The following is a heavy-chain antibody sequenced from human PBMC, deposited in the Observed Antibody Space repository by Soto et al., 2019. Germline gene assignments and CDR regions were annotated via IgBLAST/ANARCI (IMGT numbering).Heavy chain of an antibody. V-gene: IGHV4-31*03. CDR1: GGSINSGGYY. J-gene: IGHJ4*02. CDR3: ATEPSI. CDR2: IYYSGST. Sequence: QVQLQESGPGLVKPSQTLSLTCTVSGGSINSGGYYWSWIRQHPGKGLEWIGYIYYSGSTYYNPSLTSRVPIPVATSKNQSSLNLSSVTAADTAVYYCATEPSIWGPGTRVTVSS.